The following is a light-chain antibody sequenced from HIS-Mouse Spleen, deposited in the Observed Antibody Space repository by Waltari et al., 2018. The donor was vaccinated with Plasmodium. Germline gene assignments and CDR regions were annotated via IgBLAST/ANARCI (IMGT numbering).Light chain of an antibody. V-gene: IGLV2-11*01. CDR3: CSYAGSYTWV. Sequence: QSALTQPRSVSGSPGQSVTISCTGTSRDVGGYHYVPWYQQPPGKAPKPRIYEASKRPSGVPDRFSGSKSGNTASLTISGLQAEDEADYYCCSYAGSYTWVFGGGTKLTVL. CDR1: SRDVGGYHY. J-gene: IGLJ3*02. CDR2: EAS.